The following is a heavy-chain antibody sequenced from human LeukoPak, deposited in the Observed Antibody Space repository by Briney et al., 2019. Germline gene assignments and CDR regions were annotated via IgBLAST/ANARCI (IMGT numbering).Heavy chain of an antibody. J-gene: IGHJ5*02. CDR2: INPNSGGT. CDR3: ARCGSYFRSWFDP. Sequence: ASVKVSCKASGYTFTGYYMHWVRQAPGQGLEWMGWINPNSGGTNYAQKFQGRVTMTRDTSISTAYMELSRLRSDDTAVYYCARCGSYFRSWFDPWGQGTLVTVSS. V-gene: IGHV1-2*02. D-gene: IGHD1-26*01. CDR1: GYTFTGYY.